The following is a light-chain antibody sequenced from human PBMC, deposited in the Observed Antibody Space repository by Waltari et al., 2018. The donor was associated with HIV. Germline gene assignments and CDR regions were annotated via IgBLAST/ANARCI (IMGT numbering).Light chain of an antibody. CDR1: GSNVGVNC. V-gene: IGLV1-47*01. CDR2: SNN. CDR3: AAWDDSVSGWA. Sequence: QSVLTQAPSASATPGQRVTLPCYGTGSNVGVNCVSWYQQLPGMAPKLLSYSNNERPARVPDRFSGSKSGTSASLAISGLRSEDEAVYFCAAWDDSVSGWAFGEGTKVTVL. J-gene: IGLJ2*01.